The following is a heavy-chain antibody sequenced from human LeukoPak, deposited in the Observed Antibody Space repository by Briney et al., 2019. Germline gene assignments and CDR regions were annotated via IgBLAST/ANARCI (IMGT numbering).Heavy chain of an antibody. D-gene: IGHD6-19*01. Sequence: SETLSLTCTVSGGSISSSSYYWGWIRQPPGKGLEWIGSIYYSGSTYYNPSLKSRVTISVDTSKNQFSLKLSSVTAADTAVYYCARHGIPSLAVAGTGYFDYSGQGTLVTVSP. J-gene: IGHJ4*02. CDR1: GGSISSSSYY. CDR3: ARHGIPSLAVAGTGYFDY. CDR2: IYYSGST. V-gene: IGHV4-39*01.